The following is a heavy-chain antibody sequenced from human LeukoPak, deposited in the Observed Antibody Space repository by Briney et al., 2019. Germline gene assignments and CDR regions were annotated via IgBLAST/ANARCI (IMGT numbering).Heavy chain of an antibody. CDR3: TTSRDY. Sequence: GGSLRLSCAASGFTVSYAWISWVRQAQGKGLEWVGRIRSKTDGGTTDYAAPVKGRFTISRDDSKNTLYLQMNSLKTEDTGVYYCTTSRDYWGRGTLVTVSS. CDR2: IRSKTDGGTT. V-gene: IGHV3-15*01. CDR1: GFTVSYAW. J-gene: IGHJ4*02.